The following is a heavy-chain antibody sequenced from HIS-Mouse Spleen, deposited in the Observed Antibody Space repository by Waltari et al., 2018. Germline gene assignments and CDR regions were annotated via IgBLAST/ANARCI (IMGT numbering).Heavy chain of an antibody. J-gene: IGHJ3*02. CDR2: ISSSSSYI. CDR3: ARDRGQWLANDAFDI. Sequence: EVQLVESGGGLVKPGGSLRLSCAASGFPFSSYRIHLVRQAPGKGLEWVSSISSSSSYIYYADSVKGRFTISRDNAKNSLYLQMNSLRAEDTAVYYCARDRGQWLANDAFDIWGQGTMVTVSS. D-gene: IGHD6-19*01. CDR1: GFPFSSYR. V-gene: IGHV3-21*01.